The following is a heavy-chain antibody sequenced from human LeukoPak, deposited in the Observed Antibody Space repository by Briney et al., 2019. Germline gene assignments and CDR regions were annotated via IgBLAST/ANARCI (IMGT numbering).Heavy chain of an antibody. CDR1: GFTFSNAW. Sequence: GGSLRLSCAASGFTFSNAWMSWVRQAPGKGLEWVGRIKSKTDGGTTDYAAPVKGRFTISRDDSKNTLYLQMNSLKSEDTAVYYCTTDPGFVHYYGSGSYYSFPRIAFVIDYWGQGTLVTVSS. V-gene: IGHV3-15*01. J-gene: IGHJ4*02. CDR2: IKSKTDGGTT. D-gene: IGHD3-10*01. CDR3: TTDPGFVHYYGSGSYYSFPRIAFVIDY.